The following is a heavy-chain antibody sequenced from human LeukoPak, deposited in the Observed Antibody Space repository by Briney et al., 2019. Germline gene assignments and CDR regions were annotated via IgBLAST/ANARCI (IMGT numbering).Heavy chain of an antibody. V-gene: IGHV3-74*01. CDR3: AMIKEG. CDR2: INSDGRTT. Sequence: GGSLRLSCAASGFTFSNNWMHWVRQAPGKGLVWVSRINSDGRTTTYADSVKGRFTISRDNAKNTLYLQMNSLRAEDTAAYYCAMIKEGWGQGTLVTVSS. D-gene: IGHD3-22*01. CDR1: GFTFSNNW. J-gene: IGHJ4*02.